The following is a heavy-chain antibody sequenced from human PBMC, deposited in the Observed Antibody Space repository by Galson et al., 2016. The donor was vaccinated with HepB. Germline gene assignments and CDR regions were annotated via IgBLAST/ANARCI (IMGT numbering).Heavy chain of an antibody. CDR2: INPNSGGT. Sequence: SVKVSCKASGYTFTGYYMHWVRQAPGQGLEWMGWINPNSGGTNYAQKFQGRVTMTRDTSISTAYMELRRLRSDDTAVYYCARPVGATSLNWFDPWGQGTLVTVSS. D-gene: IGHD1-26*01. CDR3: ARPVGATSLNWFDP. V-gene: IGHV1-2*02. CDR1: GYTFTGYY. J-gene: IGHJ5*02.